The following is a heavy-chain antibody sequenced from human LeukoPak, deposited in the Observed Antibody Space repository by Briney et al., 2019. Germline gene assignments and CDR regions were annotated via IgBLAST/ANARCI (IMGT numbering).Heavy chain of an antibody. D-gene: IGHD3-22*01. CDR3: ARAPVGMIVVVITTLWYFDY. CDR1: GYTFTGYY. CDR2: INPNSGGT. V-gene: IGHV1-2*02. Sequence: GASVKVSCKASGYTFTGYYMHWVRQAPGQGPEWMGWINPNSGGTNYAQKFQGRVTMTRDTSISTAYMELSRLRSDDTAVYYCARAPVGMIVVVITTLWYFDYWGQGTLVTVSS. J-gene: IGHJ4*02.